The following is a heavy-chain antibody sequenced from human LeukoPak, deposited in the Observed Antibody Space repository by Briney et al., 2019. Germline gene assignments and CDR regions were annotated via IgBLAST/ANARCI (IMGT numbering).Heavy chain of an antibody. V-gene: IGHV4-31*03. CDR1: GGSVSSGGYY. CDR3: AIQVGAPMAGYFDY. Sequence: SQTLSLTCTVSGGSVSSGGYYWSWIRQHPGKGLEWIGYIYYSGSTYYNPSLKSRVTISVDTSKNQFSLKLSSVTAADTAVYYCAIQVGAPMAGYFDYWGQGTLVTVSS. J-gene: IGHJ4*02. D-gene: IGHD1-26*01. CDR2: IYYSGST.